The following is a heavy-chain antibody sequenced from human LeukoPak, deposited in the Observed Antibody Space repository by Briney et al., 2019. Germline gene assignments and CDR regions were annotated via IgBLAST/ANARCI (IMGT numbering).Heavy chain of an antibody. V-gene: IGHV3-30*18. Sequence: GGSLRLSCAASGFTFSNFGMHWARQAPGKGLEWVAVISYDGGEQHYGDSVKGRFSISRDDSQSTIYLQMNSLTAEDTALYYCAKPRTFYDILTVSFQHWGQGTWVTVSS. J-gene: IGHJ1*01. CDR3: AKPRTFYDILTVSFQH. CDR2: ISYDGGEQ. D-gene: IGHD3-9*01. CDR1: GFTFSNFG.